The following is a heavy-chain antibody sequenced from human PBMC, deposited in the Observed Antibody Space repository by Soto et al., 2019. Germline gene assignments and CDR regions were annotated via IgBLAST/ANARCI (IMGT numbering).Heavy chain of an antibody. J-gene: IGHJ6*02. CDR3: AGFDISIKRWAAYYYGMDV. Sequence: QVQLVQSGAEVKKPGSSVKVSCKASGGTFSSYAISWVRQAPGQGLEWMGGIIPIFGTANYAQKFQGRVTITADESTSTAYMELSSLRSEDTAVYYCAGFDISIKRWAAYYYGMDVCGQGTTFTVSS. D-gene: IGHD3-3*02. CDR2: IIPIFGTA. V-gene: IGHV1-69*01. CDR1: GGTFSSYA.